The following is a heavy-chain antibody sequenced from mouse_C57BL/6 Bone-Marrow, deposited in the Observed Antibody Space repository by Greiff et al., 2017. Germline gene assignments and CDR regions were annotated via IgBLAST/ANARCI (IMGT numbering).Heavy chain of an antibody. CDR1: GYTFTSYW. J-gene: IGHJ2*01. D-gene: IGHD3-2*02. Sequence: QVQLQQPGAELVKPGASVKVSCKASGYTFTSYWMHWVKQRPGQGLEWIGRINPADGDTNYNQKFKGKATLTVDKSSSTAYMQLSSLTSEDSAVYDCAIVDSSGAFDYWGQGTTLTVSS. V-gene: IGHV1-74*01. CDR2: INPADGDT. CDR3: AIVDSSGAFDY.